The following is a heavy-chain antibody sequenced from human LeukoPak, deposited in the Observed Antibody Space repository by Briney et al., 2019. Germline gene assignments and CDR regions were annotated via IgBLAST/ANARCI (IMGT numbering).Heavy chain of an antibody. J-gene: IGHJ4*02. Sequence: SETLSLTCTVSGYSISSGYYWGWIRQPPGKGLEWIGSIYHSGSTYYNPSLKSRVTISVDTSKNQFSLKLSSVTAADTAVYYCARVPVNYDSSGYYLYPGGHWGQGTLVTVSS. CDR2: IYHSGST. CDR1: GYSISSGYY. D-gene: IGHD3-22*01. CDR3: ARVPVNYDSSGYYLYPGGH. V-gene: IGHV4-38-2*02.